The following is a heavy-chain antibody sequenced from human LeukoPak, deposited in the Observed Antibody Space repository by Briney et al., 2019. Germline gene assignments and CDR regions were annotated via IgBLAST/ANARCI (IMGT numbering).Heavy chain of an antibody. CDR2: ISGSRSSL. J-gene: IGHJ4*02. V-gene: IGHV3-21*01. CDR1: GFTFSSYS. D-gene: IGHD5-24*01. CDR3: ARGRGYNSNFDY. Sequence: GGSLRLSCAASGFTFSSYSMNWVRQAPGKGLEWVSSISGSRSSLSFADSVKGRFTISRDNARNSLYLQMNSLRAEDRAFYYCARGRGYNSNFDYWGQGTLVTVSS.